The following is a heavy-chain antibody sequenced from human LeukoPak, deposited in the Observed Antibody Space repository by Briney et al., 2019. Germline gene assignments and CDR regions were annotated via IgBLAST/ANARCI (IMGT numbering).Heavy chain of an antibody. CDR1: GFTFSYSW. D-gene: IGHD6-19*01. J-gene: IGHJ4*02. V-gene: IGHV3-7*01. CDR2: LKQDGSEK. Sequence: GGSLRLSCVASGFTFSYSWMSWFRQAPGKGLEWVANLKQDGSEKNYVDSVRSRFTISRDNAKRSLYLQMNSMRAEDTAVYYCARDFSLLVAGTDYWGQGTLVTVSS. CDR3: ARDFSLLVAGTDY.